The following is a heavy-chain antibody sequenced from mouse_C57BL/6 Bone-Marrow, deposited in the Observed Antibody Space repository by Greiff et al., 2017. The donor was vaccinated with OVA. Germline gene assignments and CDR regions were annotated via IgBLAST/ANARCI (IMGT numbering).Heavy chain of an antibody. D-gene: IGHD3-2*02. V-gene: IGHV5-17*01. Sequence: EVKVVESGGGLVKPGGSLKLSCAASGFTFSDYGMHWVRQAPEKGLEWVAYISSGSSTIYYADTVKGRFTISRDNAKNTLFLQMTSLRSEDTAMYYCARGAGQLRPAWFAYWGQGTLVTVSA. CDR3: ARGAGQLRPAWFAY. CDR2: ISSGSSTI. CDR1: GFTFSDYG. J-gene: IGHJ3*01.